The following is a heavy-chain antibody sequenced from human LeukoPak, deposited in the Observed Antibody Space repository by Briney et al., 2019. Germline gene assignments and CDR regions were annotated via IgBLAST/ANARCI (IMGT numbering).Heavy chain of an antibody. Sequence: PSQTLSLTCTVSGGSISSDDYYWSWIRQPPGKGLEWIGYIYYSGSTYYNPSLKSRITISLDTSKNQFALELSSVTAADTAVYYCARSGTGDYYFYGMNVWGQETTVTVSS. J-gene: IGHJ6*02. CDR3: ARSGTGDYYFYGMNV. V-gene: IGHV4-30-4*01. D-gene: IGHD3/OR15-3a*01. CDR1: GGSISSDDYY. CDR2: IYYSGST.